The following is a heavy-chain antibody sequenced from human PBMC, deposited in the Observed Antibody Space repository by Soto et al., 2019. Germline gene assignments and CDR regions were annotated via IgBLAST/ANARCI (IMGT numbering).Heavy chain of an antibody. D-gene: IGHD3-9*01. CDR2: IYYIGST. J-gene: IGHJ6*02. Sequence: SETLSLTCTVSGGSISSSSYYWGWIRQPPGKGLDWFLSIYYIGSTYYYPSLKSRVTIFVDTSKNQFSLKLSSVTAADTAVYYCAREVKVYDILTGYSLGSDIWGQGTTVTVSS. CDR3: AREVKVYDILTGYSLGSDI. CDR1: GGSISSSSYY. V-gene: IGHV4-39*02.